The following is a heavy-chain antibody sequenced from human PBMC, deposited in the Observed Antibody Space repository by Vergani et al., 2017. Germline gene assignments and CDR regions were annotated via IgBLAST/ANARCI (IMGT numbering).Heavy chain of an antibody. CDR1: GYTFTSYD. Sequence: QVQLVQSGAEVKKPGASVKVSCKASGYTFTSYDINWVRQATGQGLEWMGWMNLNSGNTGYAQKFQGRVTMTRNTSISTAYMELSSLRSEDTAVYYCARYPTYWCGDCFGTVYYYYYVDVWGKGTTVTVSS. J-gene: IGHJ6*03. CDR2: MNLNSGNT. CDR3: ARYPTYWCGDCFGTVYYYYYVDV. V-gene: IGHV1-8*01. D-gene: IGHD2-21*01.